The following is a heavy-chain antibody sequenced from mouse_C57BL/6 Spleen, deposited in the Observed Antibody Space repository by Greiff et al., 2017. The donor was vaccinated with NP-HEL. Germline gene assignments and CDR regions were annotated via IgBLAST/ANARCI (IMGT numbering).Heavy chain of an antibody. CDR1: GFTFSDYG. Sequence: DVMLVESGGGLVKPGGSLKLSCAASGFTFSDYGMHWVRQAPEKGLEWVAYISSGSSTIYYADTVKGRFTISRDNAKKTLFLQMNSLRSEDTAMYYCARGGYGNLCFDYWGQGTTLTVSS. D-gene: IGHD2-1*01. J-gene: IGHJ2*01. CDR2: ISSGSSTI. CDR3: ARGGYGNLCFDY. V-gene: IGHV5-17*01.